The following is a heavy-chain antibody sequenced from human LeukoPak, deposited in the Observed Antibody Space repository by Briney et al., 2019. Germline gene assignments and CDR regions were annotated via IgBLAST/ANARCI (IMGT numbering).Heavy chain of an antibody. D-gene: IGHD3-10*01. V-gene: IGHV4-61*02. CDR3: ARHYYGSENYYFDF. CDR2: THSSGTT. CDR1: GGSINSGSYY. Sequence: SQTLSLTCTVSGGSINSGSYYWSWIRQPAGKGLEWIGRTHSSGTTNYKSSLKSRVTILVDTPRNQFSLKLTSVTAADTAVYYCARHYYGSENYYFDFWGQGTLVTVSS. J-gene: IGHJ4*02.